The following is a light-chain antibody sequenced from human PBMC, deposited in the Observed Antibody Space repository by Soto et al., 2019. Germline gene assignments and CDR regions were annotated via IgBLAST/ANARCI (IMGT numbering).Light chain of an antibody. Sequence: SYELTQPPSVSVAPGQTARITCGGNNIGSKSVHWYQRKPGQAPVLVVHDDTDRPSGISERFSGSNSGNTATLTINRVEAGDEADYYCQVCQVWDGGSAVFFGGGTKLTVL. CDR1: NIGSKS. V-gene: IGLV3-21*02. J-gene: IGLJ2*01. CDR2: DDT. CDR3: QVCQVWDGGSAVF.